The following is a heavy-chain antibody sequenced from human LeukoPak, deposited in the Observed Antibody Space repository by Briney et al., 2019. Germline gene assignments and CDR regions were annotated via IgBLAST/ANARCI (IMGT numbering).Heavy chain of an antibody. CDR2: IYSGGST. V-gene: IGHV3-53*01. CDR1: GFTVSSNY. D-gene: IGHD5-24*01. CDR3: AKLTDGYNIEGY. Sequence: WGSLRLSCAASGFTVSSNYMSWVRQAPGKGLEWVSVIYSGGSTYYADSVKGRFTISRDNSKNTLYLQMNSLRAEDTAVYYCAKLTDGYNIEGYWGQGTLVTVSS. J-gene: IGHJ4*02.